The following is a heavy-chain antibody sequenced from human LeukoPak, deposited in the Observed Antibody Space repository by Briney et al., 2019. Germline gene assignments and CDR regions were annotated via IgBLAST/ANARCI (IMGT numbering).Heavy chain of an antibody. V-gene: IGHV4-34*01. CDR2: INHSGST. Sequence: KPSETLSLTRAVYGGGFSCFYWSWIRQPPGKGLEWIGEINHSGSTNYNPSLKSRVTISVDTSKNQFSLKLSSVTAADTAVYYCATFPYYYDSSDYWGQGTLVTVSS. CDR3: ATFPYYYDSSDY. J-gene: IGHJ4*02. D-gene: IGHD3-22*01. CDR1: GGGFSCFY.